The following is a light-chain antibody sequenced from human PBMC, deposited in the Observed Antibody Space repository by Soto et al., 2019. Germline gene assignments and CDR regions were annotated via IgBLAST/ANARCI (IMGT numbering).Light chain of an antibody. J-gene: IGKJ4*01. V-gene: IGKV3-11*01. CDR2: DAT. Sequence: EIVLTQSPATLSLSPGERATLSCRASQSVTWYLAWYQQKPGQAPRLLIYDATNRATGIPARFSGSGSGTDFTLTLSSLEPADFAVYYCQQRTNWLTFGGGTRVEI. CDR1: QSVTWY. CDR3: QQRTNWLT.